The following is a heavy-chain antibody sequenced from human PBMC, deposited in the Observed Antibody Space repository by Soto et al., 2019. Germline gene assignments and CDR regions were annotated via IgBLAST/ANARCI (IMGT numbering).Heavy chain of an antibody. D-gene: IGHD5-12*01. J-gene: IGHJ6*02. CDR3: ARRGGIVATQKAYYYGMDV. Sequence: ASVKVSCKASGGTFSSYAISWVRQAPGQGLEWMGGIIPIFGTANYAQKFQGRVTITADESTSTAYMELSSLRSEDTAVYYCARRGGIVATQKAYYYGMDVWGQGTTVTVSS. CDR2: IIPIFGTA. V-gene: IGHV1-69*13. CDR1: GGTFSSYA.